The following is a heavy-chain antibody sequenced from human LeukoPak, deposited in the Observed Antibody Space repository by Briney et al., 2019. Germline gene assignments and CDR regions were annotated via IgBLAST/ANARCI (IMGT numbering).Heavy chain of an antibody. Sequence: SETLSLTCAVYGGSFSGYYWSWIRQPPGKGLEWIGEINHSGSTNYNPSLKSRVTISVDTSKNQFSLKLSSVTAADTAVYYCARAITTVAGTDYWGQGTLVTVSS. CDR2: INHSGST. CDR1: GGSFSGYY. J-gene: IGHJ4*02. CDR3: ARAITTVAGTDY. V-gene: IGHV4-34*01. D-gene: IGHD6-19*01.